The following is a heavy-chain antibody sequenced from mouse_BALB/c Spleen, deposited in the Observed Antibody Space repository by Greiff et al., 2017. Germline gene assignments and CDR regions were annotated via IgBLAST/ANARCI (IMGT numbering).Heavy chain of an antibody. CDR1: GYTFTDYW. J-gene: IGHJ4*01. CDR2: IDTSDSYT. Sequence: VQLHQPGAELVMPGASVKMSCKASGYTFTDYWMHWVKQRPGQGLEWIGAIDTSDSYTSYNQKFKGKATLTVDESSSTAYMQLSSLTSEDSAVYYCARMQGEDYAMDYWGQGTSVTVSS. D-gene: IGHD6-5*01. CDR3: ARMQGEDYAMDY. V-gene: IGHV1-69*01.